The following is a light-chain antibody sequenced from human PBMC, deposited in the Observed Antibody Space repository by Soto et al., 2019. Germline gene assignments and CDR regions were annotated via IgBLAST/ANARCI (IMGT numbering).Light chain of an antibody. V-gene: IGLV1-44*01. J-gene: IGLJ1*01. CDR1: SSNIGSTS. Sequence: QSVLTQPPSASGTPGQRVTISCSGSSSNIGSTSVNWSQQLPGTAPKLLIYNDNQWPSGVPDRFSGSRSGTSASLAISGLQSEDEADYYCASWDVSLNGLYVFGTGTKLTVL. CDR3: ASWDVSLNGLYV. CDR2: NDN.